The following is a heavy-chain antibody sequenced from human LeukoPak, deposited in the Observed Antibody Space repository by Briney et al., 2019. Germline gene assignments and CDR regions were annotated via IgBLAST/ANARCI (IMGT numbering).Heavy chain of an antibody. CDR1: GFTVSSNF. D-gene: IGHD3-16*01. CDR3: ARDLLGGDTFDI. V-gene: IGHV3-53*01. Sequence: GGSLRLSCAASGFTVSSNFMNWVRQAPGKGLEWVRDYADSVKGRFTISRDNSKNTLYLQMNSLRAEDTAVYYCARDLLGGDTFDIWGQGTMVTVSS. J-gene: IGHJ3*02.